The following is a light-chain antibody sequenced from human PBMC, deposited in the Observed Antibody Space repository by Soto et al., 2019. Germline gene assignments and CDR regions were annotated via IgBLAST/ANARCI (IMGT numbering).Light chain of an antibody. Sequence: QMTQSPSSLSASVGDRVIITCRASQGIGNSLAWYQQKAGRVPKLLMHSASTLLSGVPSRFSGSGSGTDFTLTISRPQPEDVATYYCQKYDSAPWTFGQGTKVEIK. V-gene: IGKV1-27*01. CDR3: QKYDSAPWT. CDR2: SAS. CDR1: QGIGNS. J-gene: IGKJ1*01.